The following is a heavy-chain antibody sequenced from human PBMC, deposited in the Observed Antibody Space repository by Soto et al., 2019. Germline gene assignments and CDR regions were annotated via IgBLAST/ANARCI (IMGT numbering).Heavy chain of an antibody. CDR2: ISGSGGST. V-gene: IGHV3-23*01. CDR3: AKDIVYGSGSYSYDAFDI. CDR1: GFTFSSYA. J-gene: IGHJ3*02. Sequence: EVQLLESGGGLVQPGGSLRLSCAASGFTFSSYAMSWVRQAPGKGLEWVSAISGSGGSTYYADSVKGRFTISRDNSKNTLYLQMNSLRAEDTAVYYCAKDIVYGSGSYSYDAFDIWGQGTMVTVSS. D-gene: IGHD3-10*01.